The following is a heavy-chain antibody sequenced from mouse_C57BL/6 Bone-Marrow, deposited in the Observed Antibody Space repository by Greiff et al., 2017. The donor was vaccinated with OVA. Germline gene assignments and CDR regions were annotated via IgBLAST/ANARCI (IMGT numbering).Heavy chain of an antibody. CDR1: GYTFTSYG. J-gene: IGHJ1*03. CDR2: IYPRSGNT. CDR3: AEGCGSPFDV. V-gene: IGHV1-81*01. D-gene: IGHD1-1*01. Sequence: QVQLQQSGAELVRPGASVKLSCKASGYTFTSYGISWVKQRTGQGLEWIGEIYPRSGNTYYNEKFKGKATLTADKSSSTAYMELRSLTSEDSAVYFCAEGCGSPFDVWGTGTAITVSS.